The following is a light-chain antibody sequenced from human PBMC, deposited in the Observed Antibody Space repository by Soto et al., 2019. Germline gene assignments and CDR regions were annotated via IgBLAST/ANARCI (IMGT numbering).Light chain of an antibody. V-gene: IGKV4-1*01. CDR2: WAS. CDR3: QQYYTTPQVT. CDR1: QSVLYSSNNKNY. Sequence: DIVMTQSPDSLAVSLGERATINCKSSQSVLYSSNNKNYLAWYQHKPGQPPRLLIYWASTRESGVPDRFSGSRSGTDFTLTISSLQAEDVAVYYCQQYYTTPQVTFGQGTRLEIK. J-gene: IGKJ5*01.